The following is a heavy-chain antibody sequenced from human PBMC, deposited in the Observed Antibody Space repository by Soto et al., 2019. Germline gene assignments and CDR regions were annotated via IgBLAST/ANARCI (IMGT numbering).Heavy chain of an antibody. CDR2: INSDGSVS. CDR3: ARGDCVGGTCYSLAGSFYYYMDV. CDR1: GFTFSNYW. D-gene: IGHD2-15*01. Sequence: EVQLVESGGGLVQPGGSLRLSCVASGFTFSNYWMYWVRQAPGEGLVWVSRINSDGSVSSYADSVKGRLTISRDNVKNTLYLQMDSLRAEDTAVYYCARGDCVGGTCYSLAGSFYYYMDVRGKGTTVTVFS. J-gene: IGHJ6*03. V-gene: IGHV3-74*01.